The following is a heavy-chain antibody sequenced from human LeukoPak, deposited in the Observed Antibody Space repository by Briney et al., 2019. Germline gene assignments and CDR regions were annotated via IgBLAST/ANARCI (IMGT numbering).Heavy chain of an antibody. CDR1: GFTFSDSY. V-gene: IGHV3-11*01. J-gene: IGHJ4*02. CDR2: ISSSGSTI. CDR3: ARGKYSFDY. Sequence: GGSLRLSCAASGFTFSDSYMSWIRQAPGKGLEYISYISSSGSTIYYADTVKGRFTLSRDNAKNSLSLEMNSLRAEDTAVYYCARGKYSFDYWGQGTLVAVSS.